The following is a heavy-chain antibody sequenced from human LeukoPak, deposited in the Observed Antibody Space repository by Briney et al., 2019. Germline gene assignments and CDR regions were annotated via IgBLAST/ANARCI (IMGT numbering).Heavy chain of an antibody. CDR3: ARYDSGYDYRGIDY. J-gene: IGHJ4*02. CDR2: INPNSGGT. V-gene: IGHV1-2*02. D-gene: IGHD5-12*01. Sequence: ASVKVSCKASGYTFTSYDINWVRQATGQGLEWMGWINPNSGGTNYAQKFQGRVTMTRDTSVSTAYMELSRLRSDDTAVYYCARYDSGYDYRGIDYWGQGTLVTVSS. CDR1: GYTFTSYD.